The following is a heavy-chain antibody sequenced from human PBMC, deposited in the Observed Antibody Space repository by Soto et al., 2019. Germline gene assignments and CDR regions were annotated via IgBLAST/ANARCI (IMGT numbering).Heavy chain of an antibody. D-gene: IGHD2-2*01. CDR3: AVPPRNGMDV. CDR1: GGTFSSYT. CDR2: IIPILGIA. V-gene: IGHV1-69*02. Sequence: ASVKVSCKASGGTFSSYTISWVRQAPGQGREWMGRIIPILGIANYAQKFQGRVTITADKSTSTAYMELSSLRSEDTAVYYCAVPPRNGMDVWGQGTTVTVSS. J-gene: IGHJ6*02.